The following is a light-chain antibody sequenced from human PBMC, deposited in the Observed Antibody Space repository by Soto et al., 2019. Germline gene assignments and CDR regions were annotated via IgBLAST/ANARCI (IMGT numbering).Light chain of an antibody. CDR3: QQYGSSPRT. Sequence: EIVLTQPPGALSLSTEERATLSCRASQSVSSSYLAWYQQKPGQAPRLLIYGASSRATGIPDRFSGSGSGTDFTLTISRLEPEDFAVYYCQQYGSSPRTFGEGTKVDIK. CDR2: GAS. V-gene: IGKV3-20*01. J-gene: IGKJ1*01. CDR1: QSVSSSY.